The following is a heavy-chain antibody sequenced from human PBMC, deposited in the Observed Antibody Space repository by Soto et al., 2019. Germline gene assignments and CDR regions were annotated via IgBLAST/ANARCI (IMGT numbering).Heavy chain of an antibody. D-gene: IGHD3-9*01. CDR3: ARGDYDNYFDP. V-gene: IGHV4-30-4*01. J-gene: IGHJ5*02. CDR1: GGSISSDDYY. Sequence: QVQLQESGPGLVKASQTLSLTCTVSGGSISSDDYYWSWIRQPPGKGLEWIGYISNSGTTHYNPSRRSRLTISLDTSKNQFSLRLSSVTAADTAVYYCARGDYDNYFDPWGQGTLVTVSS. CDR2: ISNSGTT.